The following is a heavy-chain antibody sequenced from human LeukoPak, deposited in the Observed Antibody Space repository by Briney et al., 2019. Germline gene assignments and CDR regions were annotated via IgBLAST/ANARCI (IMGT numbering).Heavy chain of an antibody. J-gene: IGHJ4*02. Sequence: PGRSLRLSCAASGFTFSSYWMSWVRQAPGKGLEWVANIKQDGSEKYYVDSVKGRFTISRDNAKNSLYLQMNSLRAEDTAVYYCARDSSSWYFDYWGQGTLVTVSS. CDR2: IKQDGSEK. D-gene: IGHD6-13*01. CDR1: GFTFSSYW. CDR3: ARDSSSWYFDY. V-gene: IGHV3-7*01.